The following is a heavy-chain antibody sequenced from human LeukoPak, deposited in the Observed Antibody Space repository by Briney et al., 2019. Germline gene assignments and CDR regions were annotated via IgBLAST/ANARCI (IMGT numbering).Heavy chain of an antibody. D-gene: IGHD6-13*01. J-gene: IGHJ4*02. CDR1: GGSISSYY. Sequence: SETLSLTCTVSGGSISSYYWSWIRQPPGKGLEWIGYIYYSGSTNYNPSLKSRVTISVDTSKNQFSLKLSSVTAADTAVYHCARGVAAAGPPPVFDYWGQGTLVTVSS. CDR2: IYYSGST. V-gene: IGHV4-59*01. CDR3: ARGVAAAGPPPVFDY.